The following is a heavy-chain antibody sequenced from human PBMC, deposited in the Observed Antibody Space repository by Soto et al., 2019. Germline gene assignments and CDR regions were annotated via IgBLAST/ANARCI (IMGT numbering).Heavy chain of an antibody. Sequence: PGESLKISCKGSGYSFAGYWITWVRQKPGKGLEWMGRIDPSDSQTYYSPSFRGHVTISADKSITTAFLQWTSLKASDTAIYYCSKFKYSTSVRYLQHWGQGTPVTVSS. D-gene: IGHD6-6*01. CDR3: SKFKYSTSVRYLQH. V-gene: IGHV5-10-1*01. CDR2: IDPSDSQT. CDR1: GYSFAGYW. J-gene: IGHJ1*01.